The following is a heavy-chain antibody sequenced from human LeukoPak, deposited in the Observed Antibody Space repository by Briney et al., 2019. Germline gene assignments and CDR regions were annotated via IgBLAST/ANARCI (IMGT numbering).Heavy chain of an antibody. Sequence: QSGGSLRLSCAASGFTFSSYGMHWVRQAPGEGLEWVAVISYDGSNKYYADSVKGRFTISRDNSKNTLYLQMNSLRAEDTAVYYCAKEGHGSSLDYWGQGTLVTVSS. CDR2: ISYDGSNK. CDR1: GFTFSSYG. D-gene: IGHD6-13*01. V-gene: IGHV3-30*18. CDR3: AKEGHGSSLDY. J-gene: IGHJ4*02.